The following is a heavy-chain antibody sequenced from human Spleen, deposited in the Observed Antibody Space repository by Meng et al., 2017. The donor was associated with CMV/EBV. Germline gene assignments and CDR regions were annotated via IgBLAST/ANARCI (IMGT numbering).Heavy chain of an antibody. Sequence: VSGGSFSGYYWSWIRQPPGKGLGWIGEIHHSGSTNYNPSLKSRVTISVDTSKNQFSLKLSSVTAADTAVYYCARGPYRGIVSRSFDYWGQGTLVTVSS. J-gene: IGHJ4*02. V-gene: IGHV4-34*01. D-gene: IGHD1-26*01. CDR1: GGSFSGYY. CDR2: IHHSGST. CDR3: ARGPYRGIVSRSFDY.